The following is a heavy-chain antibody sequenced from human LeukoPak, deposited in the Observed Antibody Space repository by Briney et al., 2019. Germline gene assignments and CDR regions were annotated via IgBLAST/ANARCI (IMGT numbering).Heavy chain of an antibody. V-gene: IGHV4-34*01. D-gene: IGHD6-19*01. J-gene: IGHJ4*02. CDR1: GGSFSGYY. CDR3: ARVPVAGQYFDY. CDR2: INHSGST. Sequence: SETLSLTCAVYGGSFSGYYWSLIRQPPGKGLEWIGEINHSGSTNYNPSLKSRVTISVDTSKNQFSLKLSSVTAADTAVYYCARVPVAGQYFDYWGQGTPVTVSS.